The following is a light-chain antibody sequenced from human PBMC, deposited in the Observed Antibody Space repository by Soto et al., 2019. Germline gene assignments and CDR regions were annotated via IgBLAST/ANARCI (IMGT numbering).Light chain of an antibody. Sequence: PLTQSPSYMSASVGDSVTITCMGRQGIRNELGWYQQKPGKAPKRLIYAASSWQSGVPSRFSGSESGTEFTLTISSLQPEDSATYYCQQLNSYPITFGQGTRLDIK. CDR3: QQLNSYPIT. CDR1: QGIRNE. V-gene: IGKV1-17*01. J-gene: IGKJ5*01. CDR2: AAS.